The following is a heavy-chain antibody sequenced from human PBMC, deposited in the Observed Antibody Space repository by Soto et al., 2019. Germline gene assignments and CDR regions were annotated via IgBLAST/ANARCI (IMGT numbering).Heavy chain of an antibody. CDR2: IYYSGST. V-gene: IGHV4-31*03. CDR3: ARDNAPPRDILTGYPYYYGMDV. CDR1: GGSISSGGYY. D-gene: IGHD3-9*01. Sequence: SETLSLTCTVSGGSISSGGYYWSWIRQHPGKCLECIGYIYYSGSTYYNPSLKSRVTISVDTSKNQFSLKLTSVTAADTAVYYCARDNAPPRDILTGYPYYYGMDVWGQGTTVTVS. J-gene: IGHJ6*02.